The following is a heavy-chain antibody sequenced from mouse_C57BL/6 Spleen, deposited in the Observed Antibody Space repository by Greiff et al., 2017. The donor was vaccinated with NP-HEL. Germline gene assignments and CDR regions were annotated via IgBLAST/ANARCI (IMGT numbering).Heavy chain of an antibody. CDR2: IRSKSNNYAT. CDR1: GFSFNTYA. CDR3: VGGDGGMDY. Sequence: EVHLVESGGGLVQPKGSLKLSCAASGFSFNTYAMNWVRQAPGKGLEWVARIRSKSNNYATYYADSVKDRFTISRDDSESMLYLQMNNVKTEDTAMYYCVGGDGGMDYWGQGTSVTVSS. D-gene: IGHD3-3*01. J-gene: IGHJ4*01. V-gene: IGHV10-1*01.